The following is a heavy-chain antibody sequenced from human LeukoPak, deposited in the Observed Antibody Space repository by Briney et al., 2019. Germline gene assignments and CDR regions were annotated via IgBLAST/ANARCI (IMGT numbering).Heavy chain of an antibody. D-gene: IGHD3-9*01. Sequence: QPGGSLRLSCAASGFTFRRYGMSWVRQAPGKGLEWVSSISGSGGSTFHADSVKGRFTISRDNSKNTLYLQMNSLRAEDTAVYYCAKSGLRYFDWLHNYYYYYMDVWGKGTTVTISS. CDR2: ISGSGGST. CDR3: AKSGLRYFDWLHNYYYYYMDV. J-gene: IGHJ6*03. V-gene: IGHV3-23*01. CDR1: GFTFRRYG.